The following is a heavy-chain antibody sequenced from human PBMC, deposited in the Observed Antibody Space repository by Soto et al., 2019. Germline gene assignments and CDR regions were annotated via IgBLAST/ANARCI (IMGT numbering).Heavy chain of an antibody. Sequence: EVQVLESGGGLVQPGGSLRLSCAASGFTFSNYAMSWVRQAPGKGLEWVSGISGSGGSTYYADSVKGRFTFSRDNSKNTLYLQMNSLRAEDTAVYYCAKFGMATTKGIPPYYFDYWGQGTPVTVSS. D-gene: IGHD1-1*01. J-gene: IGHJ4*02. CDR2: ISGSGGST. V-gene: IGHV3-23*01. CDR3: AKFGMATTKGIPPYYFDY. CDR1: GFTFSNYA.